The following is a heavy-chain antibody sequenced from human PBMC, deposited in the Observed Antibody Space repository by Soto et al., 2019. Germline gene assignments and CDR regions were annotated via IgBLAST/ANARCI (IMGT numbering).Heavy chain of an antibody. CDR2: INHSGNA. CDR3: ASGLMAARRGPDYYYYYGRDA. V-gene: IGHV4-34*01. CDR1: GESLTGYY. Sequence: PAGTLSLTCAVYGESLTGYYCSWIRQPPGKGLEWVAEINHSGNANYNASLKSRVTISVDPSKKPFSLKLSPVTAADTAVYYCASGLMAARRGPDYYYYYGRDAWGQGTLGRVSS. J-gene: IGHJ6*02. D-gene: IGHD6-6*01.